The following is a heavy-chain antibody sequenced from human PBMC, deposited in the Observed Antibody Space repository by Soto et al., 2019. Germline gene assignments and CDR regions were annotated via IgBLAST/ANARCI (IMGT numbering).Heavy chain of an antibody. CDR1: GFTISIYG. V-gene: IGHV3-23*01. CDR2: ISVTPGIT. J-gene: IGHJ4*02. D-gene: IGHD5-12*01. CDR3: SKWSGYGDL. Sequence: EMQLLESGGGLVQPGGSLRLSCAASGFTISIYGVTWVRQAPGKGLEWVSGISVTPGITFYADSVKGRFTISRDSSNNAVYLQMNSLRAEDTAMYFCSKWSGYGDLWGQGTLVTVSP.